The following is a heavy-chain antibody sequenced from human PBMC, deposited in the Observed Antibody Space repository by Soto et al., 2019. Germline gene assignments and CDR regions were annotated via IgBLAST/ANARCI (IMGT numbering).Heavy chain of an antibody. Sequence: GGSLRLSCAASGFTVSSNYMSWVRQAPGKGLEWVSVIYSGGSTYYADSVKGRFTISRDNSKNTLYLQMNSLRAEDTAVYYCARVLTPPGGGFDPWGQGTLVTVSS. V-gene: IGHV3-66*01. D-gene: IGHD3-16*01. CDR3: ARVLTPPGGGFDP. CDR1: GFTVSSNY. CDR2: IYSGGST. J-gene: IGHJ5*02.